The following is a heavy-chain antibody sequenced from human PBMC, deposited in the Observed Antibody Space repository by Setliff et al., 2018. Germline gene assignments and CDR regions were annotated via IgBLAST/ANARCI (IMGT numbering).Heavy chain of an antibody. V-gene: IGHV4-61*09. CDR1: GDSISSRRNY. Sequence: PSETLSLTCTVSGDSISSRRNYWGWIRQPAGKGLEWIGQIYTSWSTNYNPSLKSRATISLDTSTNQFSLSLSSVTAADTAVYYCARAPRYFDPTGSYFDYWGQGTLVTVSS. D-gene: IGHD3-9*01. J-gene: IGHJ4*02. CDR3: ARAPRYFDPTGSYFDY. CDR2: IYTSWST.